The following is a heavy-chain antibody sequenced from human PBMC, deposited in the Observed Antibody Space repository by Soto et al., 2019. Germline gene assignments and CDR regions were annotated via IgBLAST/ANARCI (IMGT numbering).Heavy chain of an antibody. J-gene: IGHJ4*02. D-gene: IGHD6-13*01. CDR3: AKDPNSSSELDY. CDR1: GFTFSSYG. CDR2: ISYDGSNK. V-gene: IGHV3-30*18. Sequence: QVRLVESGGGVVQPGRSLRLSCAASGFTFSSYGMHWVRQAPGKGLEWVAVISYDGSNKYYADSVKGRFTISRDNSKNTLYLQMNSLRAEDTAVYYCAKDPNSSSELDYWGQGTLVTVSS.